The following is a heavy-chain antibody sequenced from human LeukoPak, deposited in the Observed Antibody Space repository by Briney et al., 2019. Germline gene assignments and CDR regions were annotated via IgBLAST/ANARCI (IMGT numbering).Heavy chain of an antibody. CDR2: ISAYNGNT. CDR3: ARVRRGLGGDAFDI. Sequence: GASVKVSCKASGYSFTSYGISWVRQAPGQGLEWMGWISAYNGNTNYAQKLQGRVTMTTDTSTSTAYMELRSLRSDDTAVYYCARVRRGLGGDAFDIWGQGTMVTVSS. CDR1: GYSFTSYG. V-gene: IGHV1-18*01. J-gene: IGHJ3*02. D-gene: IGHD4-23*01.